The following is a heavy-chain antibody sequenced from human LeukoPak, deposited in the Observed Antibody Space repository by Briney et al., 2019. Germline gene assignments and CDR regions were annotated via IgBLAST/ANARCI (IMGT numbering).Heavy chain of an antibody. CDR2: IKQDGSEK. J-gene: IGHJ4*02. CDR1: GFTFSRYW. CDR3: ARDSGGSSPFDY. D-gene: IGHD2-15*01. V-gene: IGHV3-7*01. Sequence: GGSLRLSCAASGFTFSRYWMSWVRQAPGKGLEWVANIKQDGSEKYYVDSVKGRFTMSRDNAKNSLYLQMNSLRAEDTAVYYCARDSGGSSPFDYWGQGTLVTVSS.